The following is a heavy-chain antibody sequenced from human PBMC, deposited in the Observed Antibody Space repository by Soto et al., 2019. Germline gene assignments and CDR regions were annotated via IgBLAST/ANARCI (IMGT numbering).Heavy chain of an antibody. D-gene: IGHD2-2*01. Sequence: SGPTLVNPTQTLTLTCTFSGFSLTTSGVGVGWIRQPPGKALEWLALIYWNDDKRYSPSLRGRLTITKDTSKNQVILAMTNMDPVDTATYYCAHHTITPATNWFDPWGLGTLVTVSS. CDR3: AHHTITPATNWFDP. J-gene: IGHJ5*02. V-gene: IGHV2-5*01. CDR2: IYWNDDK. CDR1: GFSLTTSGVG.